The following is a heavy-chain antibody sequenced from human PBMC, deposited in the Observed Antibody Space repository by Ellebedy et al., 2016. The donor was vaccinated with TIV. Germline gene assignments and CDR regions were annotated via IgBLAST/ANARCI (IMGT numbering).Heavy chain of an antibody. J-gene: IGHJ4*02. Sequence: SETLSLXXAVYGGSFSGYYWSWIRQPPGKGLEWIGEINHSGSTNYNPSLKSRVTISVDTSKNQFSLKLSSVTATDTAVYFCAREGRGYSYFDFWGQGTPVTVSS. CDR3: AREGRGYSYFDF. CDR1: GGSFSGYY. D-gene: IGHD3-22*01. V-gene: IGHV4-34*01. CDR2: INHSGST.